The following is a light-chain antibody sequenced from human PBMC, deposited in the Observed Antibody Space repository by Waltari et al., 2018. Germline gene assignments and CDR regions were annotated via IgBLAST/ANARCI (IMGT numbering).Light chain of an antibody. V-gene: IGKV3-20*01. Sequence: EIVLTQSPGTLSLSPGERATLSCRASQSISSSYLAWYQQKPGQSPRLLIYGTSCRATGIPDRFSGSGSGTDFTLTISRLEPEDFAVYHCQQYDTLPWTFGQGTKVEIK. J-gene: IGKJ1*01. CDR2: GTS. CDR3: QQYDTLPWT. CDR1: QSISSSY.